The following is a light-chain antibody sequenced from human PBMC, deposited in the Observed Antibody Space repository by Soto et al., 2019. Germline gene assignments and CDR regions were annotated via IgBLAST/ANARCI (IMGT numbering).Light chain of an antibody. CDR3: QQANSFPPT. V-gene: IGKV1-12*01. J-gene: IGKJ5*01. Sequence: DIQMTQAPSSLSASVGYIVTITCRASQSISPYLNWYQQKPGKAPKLLIYAASSLQSGVPSRFSGSGSGTDFTLTISSLQPEDFATYYCQQANSFPPTFGQGTRLEIK. CDR1: QSISPY. CDR2: AAS.